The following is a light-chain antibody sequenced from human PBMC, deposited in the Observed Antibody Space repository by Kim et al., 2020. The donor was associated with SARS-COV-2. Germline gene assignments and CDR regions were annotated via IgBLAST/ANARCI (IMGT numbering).Light chain of an antibody. CDR3: QQYGSSPT. CDR2: DAS. Sequence: LCPGESATLSCKASQSVYSNSVAWYQQKPGQTPRLLIYDASSRATAIADRFSGSGSGTDFTLTISRMEPDDFAVYYCQQYGSSPTFGQGTKVDIK. V-gene: IGKV3-20*01. CDR1: QSVYSNS. J-gene: IGKJ1*01.